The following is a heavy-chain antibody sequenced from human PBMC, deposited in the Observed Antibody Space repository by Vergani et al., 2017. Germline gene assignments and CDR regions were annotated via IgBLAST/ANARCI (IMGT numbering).Heavy chain of an antibody. V-gene: IGHV3-11*06. J-gene: IGHJ4*02. CDR2: ISSSSSYT. CDR3: AKDKGSGSYPDY. D-gene: IGHD3-10*01. Sequence: QVQLVESGGGLVKPGGSLRLSCAASGFTFSDYYMSWIRQAPGKGLEWVSYISSSSSYTNYADSVKGRFTISRDNAKNSLYLQMNSLRVEDTAVYYCAKDKGSGSYPDYWGQGTLVTVSS. CDR1: GFTFSDYY.